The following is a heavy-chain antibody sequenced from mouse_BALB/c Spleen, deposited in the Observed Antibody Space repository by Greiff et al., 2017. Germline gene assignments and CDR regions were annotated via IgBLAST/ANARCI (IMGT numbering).Heavy chain of an antibody. CDR2: IDPENGDT. CDR3: YYGSSYFDY. D-gene: IGHD1-1*01. V-gene: IGHV14-4*02. J-gene: IGHJ2*01. CDR1: GFNIKDYY. Sequence: EVQLQQSVAELVRSGASVKLSCTASGFNIKDYYMHWVKQRPEQGLEWIGWIDPENGDTEYAPKFQGKATMTADTSSNTAYLQLSSLTSEDTAVYYCYYGSSYFDYWGQGTTLTVSS.